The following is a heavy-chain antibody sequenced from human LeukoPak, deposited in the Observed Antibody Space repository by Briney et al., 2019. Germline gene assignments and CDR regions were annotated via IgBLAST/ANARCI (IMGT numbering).Heavy chain of an antibody. CDR3: ARDSTVPDYFDY. CDR2: IYYSGST. J-gene: IGHJ4*02. V-gene: IGHV4-59*12. CDR1: GGSISSYY. D-gene: IGHD4-17*01. Sequence: PSETLSLTCTVSGGSISSYYWSWIRQPPGKGLEWIGYIYYSGSTNYNPSLKSRVTISVDTSKNQFSLKLSSVTAADTAVYYCARDSTVPDYFDYWGQGTLVTVSS.